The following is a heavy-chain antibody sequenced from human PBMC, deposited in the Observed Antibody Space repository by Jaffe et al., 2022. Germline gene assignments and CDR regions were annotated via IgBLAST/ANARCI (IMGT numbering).Heavy chain of an antibody. CDR2: IYYSGST. D-gene: IGHD3-3*01. J-gene: IGHJ3*02. Sequence: QLQLQESGPGLVKPSETLSLTCTVSGGSISSSSYYWGWIRQPPGKGLEWIGSIYYSGSTYYNPSLKSRVTISVDTSKNQFSLKLSSVTAADTAVYYCARHDRQYYDFWSGYLLQGGGAFDIWGQGTMVTVSS. V-gene: IGHV4-39*01. CDR1: GGSISSSSYY. CDR3: ARHDRQYYDFWSGYLLQGGGAFDI.